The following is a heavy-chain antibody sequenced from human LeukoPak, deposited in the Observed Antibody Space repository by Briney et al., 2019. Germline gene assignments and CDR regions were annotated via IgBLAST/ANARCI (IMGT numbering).Heavy chain of an antibody. CDR3: ARDRSGRNYYDSSGYYDY. J-gene: IGHJ4*02. CDR1: GYTFTSYY. CDR2: INPSGGST. Sequence: ASVKVSCKASGYTFTSYYMHWVRQAPGQGLERMGIINPSGGSTSYAQKFQGRVTMTRDTSTSTVYMELSSLRSEDTAVYYCARDRSGRNYYDSSGYYDYWGQGTLVTVSS. V-gene: IGHV1-46*01. D-gene: IGHD3-22*01.